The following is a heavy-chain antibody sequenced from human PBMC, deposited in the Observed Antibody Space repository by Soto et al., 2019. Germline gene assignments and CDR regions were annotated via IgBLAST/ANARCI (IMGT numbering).Heavy chain of an antibody. Sequence: SETLSLTCAVYGGSFSGYYWSWTRQPPGKGLEWIGEINHSGSTNYNPSLKSRVTISVDTSKNQFSLKLSSVTAADTAVYYCARGHPATTPFGYWGQGTLVTVSS. V-gene: IGHV4-34*01. D-gene: IGHD1-1*01. CDR3: ARGHPATTPFGY. CDR2: INHSGST. J-gene: IGHJ4*02. CDR1: GGSFSGYY.